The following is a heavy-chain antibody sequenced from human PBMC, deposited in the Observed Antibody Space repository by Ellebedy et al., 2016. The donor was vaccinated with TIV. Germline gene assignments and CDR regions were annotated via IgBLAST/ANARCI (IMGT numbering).Heavy chain of an antibody. Sequence: PGGSLRLSCAASGFTFNKAWMNWVRQAPGKGLEWVGLIRAKTDGGATNYGEPVKGRFTISRDDSQNTVYLQMNSLKSDDTAVYYCFTTYYHDGSSYYPFYFDYWGQGTLVTVSS. CDR2: IRAKTDGGAT. V-gene: IGHV3-15*07. CDR1: GFTFNKAW. J-gene: IGHJ4*02. D-gene: IGHD3-22*01. CDR3: FTTYYHDGSSYYPFYFDY.